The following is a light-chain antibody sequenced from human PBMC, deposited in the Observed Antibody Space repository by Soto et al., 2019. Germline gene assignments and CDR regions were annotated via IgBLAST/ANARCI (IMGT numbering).Light chain of an antibody. CDR1: SSDVGGYNY. CDR3: SSYTSSGTRI. J-gene: IGLJ2*01. CDR2: DVN. Sequence: QSALTQPASVSGSPEQSITVSCTGTSSDVGGYNYVSWYQHHPGKAPKVLIYDVNTRPSGVSHRFSGSKSGNTASLTISDLQAEDEADYYCSSYTSSGTRIFGGGTKLTVL. V-gene: IGLV2-14*03.